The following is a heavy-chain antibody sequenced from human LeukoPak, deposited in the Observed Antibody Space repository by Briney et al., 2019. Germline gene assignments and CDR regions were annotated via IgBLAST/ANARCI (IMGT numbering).Heavy chain of an antibody. CDR1: GYTFTGYY. D-gene: IGHD2-2*01. J-gene: IGHJ5*02. CDR3: ATSVVVPVVFDP. CDR2: INPNSGGT. Sequence: GASVKVSCKASGYTFTGYYMHWVRQAPGQGLEWMGWINPNSGGTNYAQKFQGRVTMTEDTSTDTAYMELSSLRSEDTAVYYCATSVVVPVVFDPWGQGTLVTVSS. V-gene: IGHV1-2*02.